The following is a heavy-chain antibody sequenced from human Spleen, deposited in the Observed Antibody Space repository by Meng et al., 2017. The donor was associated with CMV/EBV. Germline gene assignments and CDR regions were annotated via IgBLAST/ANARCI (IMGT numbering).Heavy chain of an antibody. CDR3: ARDEGGSFGY. CDR1: GYTFIDYC. J-gene: IGHJ4*02. Sequence: RASCNASGYTFIDYCMQWVRQAPGQGLEWIRWIHPTSGGTNYPRKFQGRVTMTRDTSIRTVYMELSRLTSDDTAVYFCARDEGGSFGYWGQGALVTV. CDR2: IHPTSGGT. V-gene: IGHV1-2*02. D-gene: IGHD1-26*01.